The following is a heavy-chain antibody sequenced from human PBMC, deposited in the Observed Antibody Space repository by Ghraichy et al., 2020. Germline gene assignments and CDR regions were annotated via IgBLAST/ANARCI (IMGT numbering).Heavy chain of an antibody. V-gene: IGHV4-59*01. CDR3: ARESMGLNDY. D-gene: IGHD4/OR15-4a*01. CDR1: GGSISSYY. CDR2: IYYSGST. Sequence: SETLSLTCTVSGGSISSYYWSWIRQPPGKGLEWIGYIYYSGSTNYNPSLKSRVTISVDTSKNQFSLKLSSVTAADTAVHYCARESMGLNDYWGQGTLVTVSS. J-gene: IGHJ4*02.